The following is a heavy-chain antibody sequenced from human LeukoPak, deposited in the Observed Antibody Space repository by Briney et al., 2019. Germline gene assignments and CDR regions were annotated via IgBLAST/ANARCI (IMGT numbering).Heavy chain of an antibody. V-gene: IGHV3-48*01. D-gene: IGHD3-3*01. Sequence: GGSLSLSCAASGFTFSSYSMNWVRQAPGKGLEWVSYISSSSSTIYYADSVKGRFTISRDNAKNSLYLQMNSLRAEDTAVYYCAREVNYDFWSGYWNFDYWGQGTLVTVSS. J-gene: IGHJ4*02. CDR1: GFTFSSYS. CDR2: ISSSSSTI. CDR3: AREVNYDFWSGYWNFDY.